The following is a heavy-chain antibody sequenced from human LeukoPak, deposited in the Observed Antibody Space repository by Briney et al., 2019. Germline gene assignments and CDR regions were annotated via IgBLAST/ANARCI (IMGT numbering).Heavy chain of an antibody. CDR2: INPNSGGT. Sequence: ASVKVSCKASGYTFTGYYMHWVRQAPGQGLEWMGWINPNSGGTNYAQKVQGRVTMTRDTSISTAYMELSRLRSDDTAVYYCARESDQLLPYFDYWGQGTLVTVSS. V-gene: IGHV1-2*02. CDR1: GYTFTGYY. D-gene: IGHD2-2*01. J-gene: IGHJ4*02. CDR3: ARESDQLLPYFDY.